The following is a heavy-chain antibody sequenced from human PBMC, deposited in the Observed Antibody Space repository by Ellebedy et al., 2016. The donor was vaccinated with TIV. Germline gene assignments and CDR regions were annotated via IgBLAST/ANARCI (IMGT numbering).Heavy chain of an antibody. CDR1: GFTLSSYW. D-gene: IGHD3-16*01. V-gene: IGHV3-7*03. CDR3: ARAVGGSSNL. Sequence: GGSLRLSCAASGFTLSSYWMSWVRQAPGKGLEWVANINQDGSEKYYVDSVKGRFSISRDNAKNSLYLQMNSLRAEDTAVYYCARAVGGSSNLWGQGTLVTVSS. CDR2: INQDGSEK. J-gene: IGHJ5*02.